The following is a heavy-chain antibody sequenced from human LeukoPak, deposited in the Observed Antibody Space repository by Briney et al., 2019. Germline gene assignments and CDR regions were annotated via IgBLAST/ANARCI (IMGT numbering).Heavy chain of an antibody. CDR1: GFTFTTYG. D-gene: IGHD3-10*01. Sequence: GGSLRPSCAASGFTFTTYGMHWVRQAPGKGLEWVAVISRDGSNTFYADFVKGLFTISRDNSKNTLFLQMNSLRGEDTAIYYCAQGGQDYSGSGSSIDYWGQGTLGTVSS. J-gene: IGHJ4*02. CDR2: ISRDGSNT. CDR3: AQGGQDYSGSGSSIDY. V-gene: IGHV3-30*18.